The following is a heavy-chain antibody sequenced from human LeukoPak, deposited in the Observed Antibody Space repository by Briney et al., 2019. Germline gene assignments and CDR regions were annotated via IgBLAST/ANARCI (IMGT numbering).Heavy chain of an antibody. D-gene: IGHD3-22*01. CDR1: GYTFTSYG. J-gene: IGHJ4*02. V-gene: IGHV1-18*01. CDR3: ARSDSGGYYYVGPWDY. Sequence: ASVKVSCKASGYTFTSYGISWVRQAPGQGLEWMGWISAYNGNTNYAQKLQGRVTMTTDTSTSTAYMELRSLRSDDTAVYYCARSDSGGYYYVGPWDYWGQGTLVTVSS. CDR2: ISAYNGNT.